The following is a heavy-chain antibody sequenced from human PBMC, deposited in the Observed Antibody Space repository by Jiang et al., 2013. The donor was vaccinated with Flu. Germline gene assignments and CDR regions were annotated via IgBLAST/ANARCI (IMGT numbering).Heavy chain of an antibody. CDR3: ARGEAAASFGYYYYGMDV. Sequence: CKASGGTFSSYAISWVRQAPGQGLEWMGGIIPIFGTANYAQKFQGRVTITADKSTSTAYMELSSLRSEDTAVYYCARGEAAASFGYYYYGMDVWGQGTTVTVSS. CDR2: IIPIFGTA. J-gene: IGHJ6*02. D-gene: IGHD6-13*01. CDR1: GGTFSSYA. V-gene: IGHV1-69*06.